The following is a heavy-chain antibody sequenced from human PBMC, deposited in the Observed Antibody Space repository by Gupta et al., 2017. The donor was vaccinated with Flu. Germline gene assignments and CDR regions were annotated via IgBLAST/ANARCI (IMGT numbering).Heavy chain of an antibody. Sequence: QVQLQESGPGLVKPSETLSLTCAVSGYSISSGYYWGWIRQPPGKGLEWIGSIYHSGSTYYNPSLKSRVTISVDTSKNQFSLKLSSVTAADTAVYYCAREEGDDYGDYVTFDYWGQGTLVTVSS. CDR2: IYHSGST. D-gene: IGHD4-17*01. CDR1: GYSISSGYY. V-gene: IGHV4-38-2*02. CDR3: AREEGDDYGDYVTFDY. J-gene: IGHJ4*02.